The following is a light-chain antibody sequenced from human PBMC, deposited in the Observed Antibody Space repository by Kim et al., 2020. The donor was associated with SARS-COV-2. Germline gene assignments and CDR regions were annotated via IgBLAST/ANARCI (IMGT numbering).Light chain of an antibody. V-gene: IGKV1-5*03. CDR1: QRISSW. J-gene: IGKJ1*01. CDR2: KAS. Sequence: DIQMTQSPSTLSASVGDSVTITCRASQRISSWLAWYQQKPGKAPKLLIYKASSLESGVPSRFSGSGSGTEFTLTITSLQPDDFATYYCQQYHGYSTFGQGTKVDIK. CDR3: QQYHGYST.